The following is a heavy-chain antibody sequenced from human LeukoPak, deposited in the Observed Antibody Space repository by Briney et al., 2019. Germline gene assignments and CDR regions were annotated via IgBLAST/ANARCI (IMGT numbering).Heavy chain of an antibody. Sequence: SETLSLTCTLSGGSISSYYWSWIRQPPGKGLEWIGYIYYSGSTNYNPSLKSRVTISVDTSKTQFSLRLSSVTAADTSVYYCARQAGPYCTGTSCYLDYWGQGTLVIVSS. D-gene: IGHD2-2*01. V-gene: IGHV4-59*08. CDR3: ARQAGPYCTGTSCYLDY. J-gene: IGHJ4*02. CDR2: IYYSGST. CDR1: GGSISSYY.